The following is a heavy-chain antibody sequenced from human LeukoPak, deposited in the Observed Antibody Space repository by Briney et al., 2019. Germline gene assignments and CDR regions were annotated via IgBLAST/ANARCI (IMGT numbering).Heavy chain of an antibody. D-gene: IGHD2-2*01. CDR2: VNHSGST. Sequence: SETLSLTCAVYGGSFSGYYWSWIRQPPGKGLEWIGEVNHSGSTHYNPSLKSRATISLEKSKNQFSLNLSSVTAADTAVYYCATLGCSSSSCYDPHYFYHGLGVWGQGTTVTVSS. V-gene: IGHV4-34*01. CDR1: GGSFSGYY. J-gene: IGHJ6*02. CDR3: ATLGCSSSSCYDPHYFYHGLGV.